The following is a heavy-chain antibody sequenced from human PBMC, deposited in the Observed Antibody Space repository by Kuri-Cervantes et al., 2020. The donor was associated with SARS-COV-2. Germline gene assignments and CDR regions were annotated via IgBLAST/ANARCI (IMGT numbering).Heavy chain of an antibody. V-gene: IGHV4-38-2*01. D-gene: IGHD3-10*01. J-gene: IGHJ6*02. CDR2: NYHSGST. CDR3: ARVWVVGGVIDYGMDV. Sequence: GSLRLSCAVSGYSISSGYYWGWFRQPPGKGLEWIGSNYHSGSTYYNQSLKSRVTISVDTSKNQFSLKLSAVTAADTAVYYCARVWVVGGVIDYGMDVWGQGTTVTVSS. CDR1: GYSISSGYY.